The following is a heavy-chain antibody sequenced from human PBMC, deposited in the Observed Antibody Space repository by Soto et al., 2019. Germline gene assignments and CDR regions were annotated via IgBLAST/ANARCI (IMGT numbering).Heavy chain of an antibody. CDR3: SRVGCSNSNCQTRGMDV. J-gene: IGHJ6*02. V-gene: IGHV4-59*10. CDR1: GGSFSGYY. CDR2: IYSDGAT. D-gene: IGHD2-2*01. Sequence: PSETLSLTCAVYGGSFSGYYWSWVRQPAGKGLEWVGRIYSDGATNYSPSLKSRVFMSLDMSGNQFSLQLNSVTAADTAVYYCSRVGCSNSNCQTRGMDVWGQGTTVTVSS.